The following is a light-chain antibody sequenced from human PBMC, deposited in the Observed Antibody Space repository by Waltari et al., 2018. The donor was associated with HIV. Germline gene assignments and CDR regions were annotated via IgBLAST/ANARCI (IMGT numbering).Light chain of an antibody. J-gene: IGLJ3*02. CDR3: SSYTSSSTLEV. CDR2: EVS. V-gene: IGLV2-14*01. Sequence: QSALTQPASVSGSPGQSITISCTGTRRDVGGYNYVSWYQQHPGKAPKLMIYEVSNRPSGFSNRFSGSKSGNTASLTLSGPQAEDVADYYCSSYTSSSTLEVFGGGTKLTVL. CDR1: RRDVGGYNY.